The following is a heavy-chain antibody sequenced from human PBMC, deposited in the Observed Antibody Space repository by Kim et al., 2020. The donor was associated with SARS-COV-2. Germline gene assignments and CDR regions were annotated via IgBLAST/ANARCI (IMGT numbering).Heavy chain of an antibody. Sequence: GGSLRLSCAASGFMFTTYAMTWVRQAPGKGLEWVSGISGSGVTTYYADSVTGRFTISRDNSKNTLSLQMNSLRAEDTAIYYCAKAWGNRAEYERPNSRDFDYWGQGTPVTVSS. CDR1: GFMFTTYA. CDR2: ISGSGVTT. D-gene: IGHD7-27*01. CDR3: AKAWGNRAEYERPNSRDFDY. J-gene: IGHJ4*02. V-gene: IGHV3-23*01.